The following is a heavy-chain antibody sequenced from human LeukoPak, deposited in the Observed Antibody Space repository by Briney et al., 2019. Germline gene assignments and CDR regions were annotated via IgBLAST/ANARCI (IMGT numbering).Heavy chain of an antibody. V-gene: IGHV4-34*01. Sequence: SETLSLTCAVYGGSFSGYYWSWIRQPPGKGLEWIGEINHSGSTDYNPSLKSRVTISVDTSKNQFSLKLSSVTAADTAVYYCARLDSSGYYVLDYWGQGTLVTVSS. J-gene: IGHJ4*02. CDR3: ARLDSSGYYVLDY. CDR1: GGSFSGYY. CDR2: INHSGST. D-gene: IGHD3-22*01.